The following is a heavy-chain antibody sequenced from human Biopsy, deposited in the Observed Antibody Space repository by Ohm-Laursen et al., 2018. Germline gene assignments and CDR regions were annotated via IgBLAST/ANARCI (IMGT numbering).Heavy chain of an antibody. CDR3: ARGVSNWNDDLTQHFAL. CDR2: TYFRSQRFT. D-gene: IGHD1-1*01. V-gene: IGHV6-1*01. CDR1: GDSVSSNSAA. Sequence: QTLSLTCAISGDSVSSNSAAWSWIRQSPSRGLEWLGRTYFRSQRFTDYSMSVESRITINSDTSKNQISLHLNSVTPEDTAVYYCARGVSNWNDDLTQHFALWGQGTLITVSS. J-gene: IGHJ4*02.